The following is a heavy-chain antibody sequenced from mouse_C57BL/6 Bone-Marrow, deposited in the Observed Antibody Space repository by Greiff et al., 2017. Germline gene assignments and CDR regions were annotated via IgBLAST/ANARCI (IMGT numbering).Heavy chain of an antibody. V-gene: IGHV1-69*01. D-gene: IGHD2-4*01. J-gene: IGHJ4*01. CDR1: GYTFTSYW. CDR3: ARYWLYNDYYYGDYYAMYY. CDR2: IDPSDSYT. Sequence: VQLQQPGAELVMPGASVKLSCKASGYTFTSYWMHWVKQRPGQGLEWIGEIDPSDSYTNDNQKFKGKSTLTVDKSSITAYMHLSSLTSEDSADYDCARYWLYNDYYYGDYYAMYYGDQGPSVTVSA.